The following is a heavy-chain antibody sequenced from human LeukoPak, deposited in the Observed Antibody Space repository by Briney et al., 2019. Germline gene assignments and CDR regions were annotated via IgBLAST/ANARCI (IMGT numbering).Heavy chain of an antibody. CDR1: GXTFSNYA. CDR3: AKDGRNSPLM. J-gene: IGHJ3*02. D-gene: IGHD2/OR15-2a*01. CDR2: ITSTGGTT. Sequence: GGSLRLSCAASGXTFSNYAMSWVRQAPGKGLDWVSGITSTGGTTYYADSVQGRFTISRDNSRNTLYLQMNSLRAEDTAVYYCAKDGRNSPLMWGQGTVVSVSS. V-gene: IGHV3-23*01.